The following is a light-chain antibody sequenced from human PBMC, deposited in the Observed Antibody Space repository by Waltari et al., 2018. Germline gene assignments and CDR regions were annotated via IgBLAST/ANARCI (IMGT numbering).Light chain of an antibody. CDR1: QNVGRS. CDR3: QHNVRLPVT. Sequence: IVLTQSPGTLSLSPGESATHSCRASQNVGRSLVWYQQKPGHAPRLLIYDTSTRATGIPYRFSGSGSGTDFSLTIARLEPEDFAVYYCQHNVRLPVTFGQGTKVEI. V-gene: IGKV3-20*01. J-gene: IGKJ1*01. CDR2: DTS.